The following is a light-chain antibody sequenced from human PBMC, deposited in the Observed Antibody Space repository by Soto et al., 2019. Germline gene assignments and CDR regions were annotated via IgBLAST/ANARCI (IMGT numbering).Light chain of an antibody. V-gene: IGKV3-15*01. J-gene: IGKJ4*02. CDR2: GAS. CDR1: QSVKTF. CDR3: QQYHAWSPGT. Sequence: DIVMTQSPAILSVSPGERATLSCRASQSVKTFLAWFQHKAGQAPTLLLFGASTRAAGVPARFSGGGSGTEFTLTIDSRRSEDFAVYYCQQYHAWSPGTFGEGTKVDI.